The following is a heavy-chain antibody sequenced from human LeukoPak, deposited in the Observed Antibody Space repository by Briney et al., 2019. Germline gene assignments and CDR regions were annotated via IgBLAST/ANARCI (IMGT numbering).Heavy chain of an antibody. D-gene: IGHD1-26*01. CDR3: ARLRGSYYYFES. V-gene: IGHV4-38-2*01. Sequence: NSSETLSPTCAVSGYSIRSGYYWGWIRQPPGKGLEWIGSAFSGNTHYNPSLKSRVTISVDTSKNQFYLDLSSVTAADTAVYYCARLRGSYYYFESWGQGTLVTVSS. J-gene: IGHJ4*02. CDR1: GYSIRSGYY. CDR2: AFSGNT.